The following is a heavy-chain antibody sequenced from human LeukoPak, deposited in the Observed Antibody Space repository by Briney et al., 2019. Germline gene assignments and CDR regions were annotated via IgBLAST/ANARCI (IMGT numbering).Heavy chain of an antibody. CDR2: ISSSSSYT. Sequence: GGSLRLSCAASGFTFSDYYMTWIRRAPGKGLEWVSYISSSSSYTNYADSVKGRFTISRDNAKNSLYLQMNSLRAEDSAVYYCAKGATRRGRSTPYYFDYWGQGTLVTVSS. V-gene: IGHV3-11*05. CDR1: GFTFSDYY. CDR3: AKGATRRGRSTPYYFDY. J-gene: IGHJ4*02. D-gene: IGHD2-15*01.